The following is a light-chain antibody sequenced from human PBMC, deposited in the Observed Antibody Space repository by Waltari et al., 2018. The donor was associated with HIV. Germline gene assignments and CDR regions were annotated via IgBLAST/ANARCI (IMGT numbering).Light chain of an antibody. J-gene: IGKJ2*01. V-gene: IGKV1-12*01. CDR3: QQVNVFPLT. CDR1: QGIDDW. Sequence: DIQMTQSPSSVSAFVGDSVSITCRASQGIDDWVAWYQHEPGKAPKLLIYATSTLQSGVPSRFSGSGSGTYYTLTISSLQPEDFATYFCQQVNVFPLTFGQGTKVEIK. CDR2: ATS.